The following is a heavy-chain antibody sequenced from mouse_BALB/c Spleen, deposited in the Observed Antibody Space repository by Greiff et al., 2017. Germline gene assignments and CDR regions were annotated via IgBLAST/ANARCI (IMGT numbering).Heavy chain of an antibody. D-gene: IGHD2-14*01. CDR3: ARGGRYDAFAY. CDR1: GYTFTSYY. CDR2: IYPGNVNT. V-gene: IGHV1S56*01. Sequence: VKLMESGPELVKPGASVRISCKASGYTFTSYYIHWVKQRPGQGLEWIGWIYPGNVNTKYNEKFKGKATLTADKSSSTAYMQLSSLTSEDSAVYFCARGGRYDAFAYWGQGTLVTVSA. J-gene: IGHJ3*01.